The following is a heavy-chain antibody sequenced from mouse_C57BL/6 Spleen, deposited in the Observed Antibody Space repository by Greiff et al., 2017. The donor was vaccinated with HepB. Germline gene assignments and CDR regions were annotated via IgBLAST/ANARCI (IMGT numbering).Heavy chain of an antibody. V-gene: IGHV5-17*01. CDR2: ISSGSSTI. Sequence: EVKLVESGGGLVKPGGSLKLSCAASGFTFSDYGMHWVRQAPEKGLEWVAYISSGSSTIYYADTVKGRFTISRDNAKNTLFLQMTSLRSEDTAMYYCARAYYSNPFAYWGQGTLVTVSA. CDR3: ARAYYSNPFAY. CDR1: GFTFSDYG. J-gene: IGHJ3*01. D-gene: IGHD2-5*01.